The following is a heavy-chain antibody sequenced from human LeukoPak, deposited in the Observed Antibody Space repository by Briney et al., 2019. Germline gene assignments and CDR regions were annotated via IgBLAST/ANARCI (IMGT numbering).Heavy chain of an antibody. CDR3: ARDDSPGGFGEDYYGMDV. CDR1: GFTFSSYS. V-gene: IGHV3-48*02. J-gene: IGHJ6*02. Sequence: QPGGSLRLSCAASGFTFSSYSMNWVRQAPGKGLEWVSYISSSSSTIYYADSVKGRFTISRDNAKNSLYLQMNSLRDEDTAVYYCARDDSPGGFGEDYYGMDVWGQGTTVTVSS. CDR2: ISSSSSTI. D-gene: IGHD3-10*01.